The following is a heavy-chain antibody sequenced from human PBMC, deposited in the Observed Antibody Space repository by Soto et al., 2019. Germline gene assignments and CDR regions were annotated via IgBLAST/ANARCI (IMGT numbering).Heavy chain of an antibody. CDR2: ISYDGSNK. V-gene: IGHV3-30*03. Sequence: GGSLRLSCAASGFTFSSYGMHWVRQAPGKGLEWVAVISYDGSNKYYADSVKGRFTISRDNSKNTLYLQMNSLRAEDTAVYYCATGSVSPKWLFTPFADYWGQGTLVTVSS. D-gene: IGHD3-22*01. J-gene: IGHJ4*02. CDR3: ATGSVSPKWLFTPFADY. CDR1: GFTFSSYG.